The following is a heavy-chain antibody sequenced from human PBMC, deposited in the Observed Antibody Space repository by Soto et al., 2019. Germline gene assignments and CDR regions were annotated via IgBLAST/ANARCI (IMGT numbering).Heavy chain of an antibody. J-gene: IGHJ4*02. CDR1: GGPYSKYS. CDR2: IIPIFDIT. V-gene: IGHV1-69*02. CDR3: ARSLLGDYYDSDGLDN. Sequence: KVAGASVKVSCKASGGPYSKYSISWVRQAPGQGLEWMGRIIPIFDITNYAQKFQGRVTITADKSTSTVYMDLSSLRSEDTAVYYCARSLLGDYYDSDGLDNWGQGTLVTVSS. D-gene: IGHD3-22*01.